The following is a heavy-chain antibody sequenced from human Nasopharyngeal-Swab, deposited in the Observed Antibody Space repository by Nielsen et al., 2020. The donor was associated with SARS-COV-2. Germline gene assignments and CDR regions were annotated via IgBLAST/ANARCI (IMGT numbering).Heavy chain of an antibody. V-gene: IGHV4-34*01. CDR1: GGSFSGYY. D-gene: IGHD3-22*01. CDR2: INHSGST. Sequence: SETLSLTCAVYGGSFSGYYWSWIRQPPGKGLEWIGEINHSGSTNYNPSLKSRVTISVDTSKNQFSLKLSSVTAADTAVYYCVRGGSSGYFRYYFDYWGQGTLVTVSS. CDR3: VRGGSSGYFRYYFDY. J-gene: IGHJ4*02.